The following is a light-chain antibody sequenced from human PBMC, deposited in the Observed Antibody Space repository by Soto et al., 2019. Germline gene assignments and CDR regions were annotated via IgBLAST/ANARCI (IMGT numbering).Light chain of an antibody. Sequence: QPMLAQPATVSGSPRQSITLPCHGARSDVGGNNYVSWYQQYPGKAPKLMVCDVSNRPSGVSNRFSGSKSGNTASLTISGLQAEDEADYYCSSFTGTSYVFGTGTKVTVL. CDR3: SSFTGTSYV. J-gene: IGLJ1*01. V-gene: IGLV2-14*01. CDR2: DVS. CDR1: RSDVGGNNY.